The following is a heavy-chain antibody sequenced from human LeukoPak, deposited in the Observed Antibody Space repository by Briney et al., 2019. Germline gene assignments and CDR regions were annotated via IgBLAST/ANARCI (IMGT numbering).Heavy chain of an antibody. CDR3: ARGHVSLDN. J-gene: IGHJ4*02. V-gene: IGHV3-11*01. Sequence: PGGSLRLSCAASGLTFSANYMSWIRQAPGKGLEWVSYISSSGRTVYYADSVKGRFTLSRDNANNSLFLQMNSLRAEDTAVYYCARGHVSLDNWGQGTLVTVS. CDR2: ISSSGRTV. D-gene: IGHD3-10*01. CDR1: GLTFSANY.